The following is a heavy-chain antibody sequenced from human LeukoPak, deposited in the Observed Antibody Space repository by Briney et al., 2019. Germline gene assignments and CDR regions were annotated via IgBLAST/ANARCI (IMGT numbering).Heavy chain of an antibody. V-gene: IGHV1-69*04. Sequence: SVKVSCKASGGTFSSYTISWVRQAPGQGLEWMGRIIPILGIANYAQKFQGRVTITRDTSASTAYMELSSLRSEDTAVYYCARDYSSGWYVYGYWGQGTLVTVSS. CDR2: IIPILGIA. CDR3: ARDYSSGWYVYGY. D-gene: IGHD6-19*01. CDR1: GGTFSSYT. J-gene: IGHJ4*02.